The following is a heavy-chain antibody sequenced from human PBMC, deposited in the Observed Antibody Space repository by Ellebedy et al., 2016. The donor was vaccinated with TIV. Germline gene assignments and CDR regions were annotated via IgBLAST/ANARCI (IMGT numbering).Heavy chain of an antibody. CDR2: IYYSGST. CDR1: GGSISSYY. CDR3: ARSWSEIAAAVPYYYYGMDV. Sequence: MPSETLSLTCTVSGGSISSYYRSWIRQPPGKGLEWIGYIYYSGSTNYNPSLKSRVTISVDTSKNQFSLKLSSVTAADTAVYYCARSWSEIAAAVPYYYYGMDVWGQGTTVTVSS. J-gene: IGHJ6*02. D-gene: IGHD6-13*01. V-gene: IGHV4-59*01.